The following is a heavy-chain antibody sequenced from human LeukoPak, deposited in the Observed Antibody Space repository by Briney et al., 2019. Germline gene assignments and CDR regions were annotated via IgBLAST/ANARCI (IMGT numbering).Heavy chain of an antibody. CDR2: INPDSGGT. CDR3: ARTAIFSSFSFDY. V-gene: IGHV1-2*02. CDR1: GYTFTGYY. D-gene: IGHD3-9*01. J-gene: IGHJ4*02. Sequence: ASVKVSCKSSGYTFTGYYMHWVRQAPGQGLEWMGWINPDSGGTNYAQKFQGRVTMTRDTSSSTAYMELSRLRSDDTAVYYCARTAIFSSFSFDYWGQGTLVTVSS.